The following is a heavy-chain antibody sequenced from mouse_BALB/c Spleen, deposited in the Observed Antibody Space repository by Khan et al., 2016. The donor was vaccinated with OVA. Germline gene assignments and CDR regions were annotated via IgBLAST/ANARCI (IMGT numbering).Heavy chain of an antibody. V-gene: IGHV14-3*02. D-gene: IGHD4-1*01. J-gene: IGHJ3*01. CDR3: VRDYWDVFAY. CDR2: IDPANGNT. CDR1: GFNIKDTY. Sequence: VQLKQSGAELVKPGASVKLSCTASGFNIKDTYMHWVKQRPEQGREWIGRIDPANGNTKYDPKFQGKATITADTSSNTAYLQLSSLTSEDTAVYYCVRDYWDVFAYWGQGTLVTVSA.